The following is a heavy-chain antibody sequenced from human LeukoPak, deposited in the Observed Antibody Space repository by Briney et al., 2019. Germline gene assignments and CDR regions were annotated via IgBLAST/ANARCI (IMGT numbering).Heavy chain of an antibody. CDR2: IFSGGDT. J-gene: IGHJ4*02. D-gene: IGHD6-19*01. V-gene: IGHV3-66*01. Sequence: GGPLRLSCAASGFTVSNHYMSWVRQAPGKGLEGVSVIFSGGDTYYADSVKDRFTISRDNSKNTLYLQMNSLRAEDTAVYYCVRSLNPRVAVAGRYYFDYWGRGTLVTVSS. CDR1: GFTVSNHY. CDR3: VRSLNPRVAVAGRYYFDY.